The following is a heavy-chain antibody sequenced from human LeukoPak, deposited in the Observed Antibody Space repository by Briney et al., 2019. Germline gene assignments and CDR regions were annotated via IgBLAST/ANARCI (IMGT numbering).Heavy chain of an antibody. J-gene: IGHJ3*02. CDR3: ARGRHCSADICSGGDAFDI. V-gene: IGHV4-4*07. Sequence: SETLSLTCTVSGGSINNYYWSWIRQPAGKGLGWIGRIYTRGSTNYNPSLKSRVTMSVDTSKNQFSLKLSSVTAADTAVYYCARGRHCSADICSGGDAFDIWGQGTMVSVSS. CDR2: IYTRGST. D-gene: IGHD2-15*01. CDR1: GGSINNYY.